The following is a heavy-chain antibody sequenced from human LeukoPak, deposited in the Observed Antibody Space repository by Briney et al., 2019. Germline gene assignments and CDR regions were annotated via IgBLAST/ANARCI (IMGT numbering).Heavy chain of an antibody. J-gene: IGHJ4*02. V-gene: IGHV3-9*01. CDR1: GFTFDDYA. CDR3: AKALGLGFAQLDY. D-gene: IGHD6-13*01. Sequence: PGRSLRLSCAASGFTFDDYAMHWVRQAPGKGLEWVSGISWNSGSIGYADSVKGRFTISRDNAKNSLYLQMNSLRAEDTALYYCAKALGLGFAQLDYWGQGTLVTVSS. CDR2: ISWNSGSI.